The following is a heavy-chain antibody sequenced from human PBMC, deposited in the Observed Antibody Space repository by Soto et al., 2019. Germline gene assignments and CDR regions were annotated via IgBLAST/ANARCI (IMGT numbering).Heavy chain of an antibody. CDR2: IYHSGSI. CDR1: GGYISSSYW. J-gene: IGHJ3*02. Sequence: KPSETLYLTCAVPGGYISSSYWWNWVRQPPGKELEWIGEIYHSGSINYNPSLKSRVTISVDKSKNQCSMRLTSVTAADTAVYYCARDPVAASGTAFDIWVQGTMVTVSS. CDR3: ARDPVAASGTAFDI. V-gene: IGHV4-4*02. D-gene: IGHD1-26*01.